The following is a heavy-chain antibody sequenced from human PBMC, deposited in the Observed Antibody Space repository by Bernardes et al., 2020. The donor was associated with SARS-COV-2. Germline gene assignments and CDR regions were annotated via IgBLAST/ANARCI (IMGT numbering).Heavy chain of an antibody. CDR3: ASTPVTMILVVITYYYFDL. CDR2: IYSGGIT. CDR1: GDSVSSSSYF. V-gene: IGHV4-39*01. Sequence: SETLSLTCTVSGDSVSSSSYFWGWLHQPPGKGLEWIGSIYSGGITYYNPSLKSRATISVDTSKNQFSLQLTSVTAADTAMYYCASTPVTMILVVITYYYFDLWGRGT. D-gene: IGHD3-22*01. J-gene: IGHJ2*01.